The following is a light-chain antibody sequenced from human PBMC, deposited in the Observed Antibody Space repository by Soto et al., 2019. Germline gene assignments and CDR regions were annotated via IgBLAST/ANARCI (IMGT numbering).Light chain of an antibody. CDR1: QGISSS. CDR3: QQGDKFPLT. CDR2: GAS. J-gene: IGKJ2*01. Sequence: DIQMTQSPPSVSASVGDNVTVSCRASQGISSSLAWYQQKPGKAPKLLIYGASTVQSGVPSRFSGSGSATDFTLTIRSLQPEDFATYYWQQGDKFPLTFGQGTRVDI. V-gene: IGKV1-12*01.